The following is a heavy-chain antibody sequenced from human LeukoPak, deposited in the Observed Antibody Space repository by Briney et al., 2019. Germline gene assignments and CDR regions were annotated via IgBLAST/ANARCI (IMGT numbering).Heavy chain of an antibody. D-gene: IGHD2-2*02. CDR1: GGTFSSDA. V-gene: IGHV1-69*13. J-gene: IGHJ5*02. CDR2: IIPIFGTA. CDR3: AGGICSSTSCYRGSWFDP. Sequence: ASVKVSCKXSGGTFSSDAISWVRQAPGQGLEWMGGIIPIFGTANYPQKFQGRVTITADESTSAAYMELSRLRSEDTAVYYCAGGICSSTSCYRGSWFDPWGQGTLVTVSS.